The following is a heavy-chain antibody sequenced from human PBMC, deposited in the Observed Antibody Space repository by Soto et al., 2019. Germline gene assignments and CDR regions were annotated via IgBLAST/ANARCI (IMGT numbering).Heavy chain of an antibody. Sequence: NPSETLSLTCTVSGGSISSGGYYWSWIRQHPGKGLEWIGYIYYSGSTYYNPSLKSRVTISVDTSKNQFSLKLSSVTAADTAVYYCARALNCGGDCPNWFDPWGQGNLVTV. CDR2: IYYSGST. CDR1: GGSISSGGYY. J-gene: IGHJ5*02. D-gene: IGHD2-21*02. V-gene: IGHV4-31*03. CDR3: ARALNCGGDCPNWFDP.